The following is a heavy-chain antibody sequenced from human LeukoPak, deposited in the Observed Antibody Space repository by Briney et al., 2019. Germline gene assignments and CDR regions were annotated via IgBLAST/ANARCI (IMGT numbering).Heavy chain of an antibody. V-gene: IGHV3-23*01. CDR3: ARDHPAVDTAMVSREDYFDY. CDR1: GFTFSSYA. J-gene: IGHJ4*02. Sequence: GGSLRLSCAASGFTFSSYAMNWVRQAPGKGLEWVSTISGSGVSTHYADSVKGRFTISRDNSKNTVYLQMNSLRGEDTAVYYCARDHPAVDTAMVSREDYFDYWGQGTLVTVSS. CDR2: ISGSGVST. D-gene: IGHD5-18*01.